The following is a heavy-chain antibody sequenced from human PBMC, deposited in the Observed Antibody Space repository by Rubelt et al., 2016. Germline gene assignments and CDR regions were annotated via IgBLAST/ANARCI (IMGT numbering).Heavy chain of an antibody. CDR1: GGSISSGGYY. CDR2: IHYSGST. Sequence: QLQLQESGPGLVKPSQTLSLTCTVSGGSISSGGYYWGWIRQPPGKGLEWIGDIHYSGSTNYSPSLQSRVTISGDTSKNRFSLKLTSVTAADTAVYYCVRANYFDYWGQGTLVTVSS. V-gene: IGHV4-61*08. CDR3: VRANYFDY. J-gene: IGHJ4*02.